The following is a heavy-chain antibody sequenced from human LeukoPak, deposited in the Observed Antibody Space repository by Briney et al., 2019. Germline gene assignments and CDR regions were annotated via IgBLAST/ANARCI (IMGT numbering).Heavy chain of an antibody. V-gene: IGHV4-39*01. D-gene: IGHD4-17*01. CDR2: MYYNGST. CDR3: ARGTSIRDYGDYALWFDP. Sequence: SETLSLTCTVSVDSISSSSYYSGWIPKPPGKGLEWIGSMYYNGSTYYNPSLQSRVTILKDKTQNQFSRTVSSVTAADTSVYYCARGTSIRDYGDYALWFDPWGQGTQVTVSS. CDR1: VDSISSSSYY. J-gene: IGHJ5*02.